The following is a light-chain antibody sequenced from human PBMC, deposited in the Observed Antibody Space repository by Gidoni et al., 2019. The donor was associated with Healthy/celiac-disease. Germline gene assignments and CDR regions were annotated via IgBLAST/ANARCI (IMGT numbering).Light chain of an antibody. CDR2: EVS. J-gene: IGLJ2*01. CDR1: SSDVGSYNL. V-gene: IGLV2-23*02. Sequence: QSALTQPASVSGSPGQSIPISCTGPSSDVGSYNLVSWYQQHPGKAPKLMIYEVSKRPSGVSNRFSGSKSGNTASLTISGLQAEDEADYYCCSYAGSSTFGVVFGGGTKLTVL. CDR3: CSYAGSSTFGVV.